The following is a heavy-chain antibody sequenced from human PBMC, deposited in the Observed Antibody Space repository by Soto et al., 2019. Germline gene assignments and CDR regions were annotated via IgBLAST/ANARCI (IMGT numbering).Heavy chain of an antibody. CDR3: ARGNTWYYGMDV. D-gene: IGHD2-8*01. Sequence: SETLSLTCTVSGGSISTFYWSWIRQPPGKGLEWIGYIYYSGNANYNPSLKSRVAISRDASKNQLSLRLTSVTAADTAVYYCARGNTWYYGMDVWGQGTTVTVSS. V-gene: IGHV4-59*01. CDR2: IYYSGNA. CDR1: GGSISTFY. J-gene: IGHJ6*02.